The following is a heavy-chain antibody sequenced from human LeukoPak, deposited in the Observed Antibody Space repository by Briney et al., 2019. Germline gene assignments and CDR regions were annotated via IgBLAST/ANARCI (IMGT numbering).Heavy chain of an antibody. Sequence: GGSLRLSCAASGFTFSRYAMIWVRQAPGKGLEWVSSISTTSSSSYIHYADSMKGRFTTSRDNAKSSLYLQMHSLRAEDTAVYYCARVMAGYSYMDVWGKGTTVTVSS. V-gene: IGHV3-21*01. CDR2: ISTTSSSSYI. J-gene: IGHJ6*03. D-gene: IGHD3-10*01. CDR3: ARVMAGYSYMDV. CDR1: GFTFSRYA.